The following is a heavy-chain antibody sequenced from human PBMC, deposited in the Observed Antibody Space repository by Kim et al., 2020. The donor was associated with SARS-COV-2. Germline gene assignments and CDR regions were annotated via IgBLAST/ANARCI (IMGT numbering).Heavy chain of an antibody. CDR1: GFTFSSYS. J-gene: IGHJ4*02. CDR2: ISSSSSYI. D-gene: IGHD4-4*01. CDR3: ARDDYSEGWYFDY. Sequence: GGSLRLSCAASGFTFSSYSMNWVRQAPGKGLEWVSSISSSSSYIYYADSVKGRFTISRDNAKNSLYLQMNSLRAEDTAVYYCARDDYSEGWYFDYWGQGTLVTVSS. V-gene: IGHV3-21*01.